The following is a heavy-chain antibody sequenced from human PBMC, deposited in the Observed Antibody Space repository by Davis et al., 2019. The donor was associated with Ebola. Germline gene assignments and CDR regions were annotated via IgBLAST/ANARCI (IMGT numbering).Heavy chain of an antibody. CDR1: GGSFSGYY. CDR3: ARLADYYYYGMDV. CDR2: INHIGST. D-gene: IGHD6-6*01. V-gene: IGHV4-34*01. J-gene: IGHJ6*02. Sequence: SETLSLTCAVYGGSFSGYYWSWIRQPPGKGLEWIGEINHIGSTNYNPSLKSRVTISVDTSKNQFSLKLSSVTAADTAVYYCARLADYYYYGMDVWGQGTTVTVSS.